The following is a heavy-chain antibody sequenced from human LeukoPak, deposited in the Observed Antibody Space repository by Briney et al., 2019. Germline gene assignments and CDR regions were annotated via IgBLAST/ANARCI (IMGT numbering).Heavy chain of an antibody. CDR1: GYTFTSYG. CDR2: INPNNGGT. D-gene: IGHD1-26*01. CDR3: ARVLPSDY. J-gene: IGHJ4*02. V-gene: IGHV1-2*02. Sequence: ASVKVSCKASGYTFTSYGISWVRQAPGQGLEWMGWINPNNGGTNYAQKFQGRVTMTRDTSISTAYMELSRLRSDDTAVYYCARVLPSDYWGQGTLVTVSS.